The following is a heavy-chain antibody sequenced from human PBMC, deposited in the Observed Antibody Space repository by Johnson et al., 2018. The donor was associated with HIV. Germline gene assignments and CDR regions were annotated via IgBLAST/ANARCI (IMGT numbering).Heavy chain of an antibody. J-gene: IGHJ3*02. CDR3: ARDPHGGYCSSSSCYGGDAFDI. D-gene: IGHD2-2*01. Sequence: VQLVESGGGLVQPGGSLRLSCAASGFTVSSNYMSWVRQAPGKGLEWVSVIYSGGSTYYADSVKGRFTISRDNAKNSVYLQMNNLRVEDTAVYYCARDPHGGYCSSSSCYGGDAFDIWGQGTMVIVS. CDR2: IYSGGST. V-gene: IGHV3-66*01. CDR1: GFTVSSNY.